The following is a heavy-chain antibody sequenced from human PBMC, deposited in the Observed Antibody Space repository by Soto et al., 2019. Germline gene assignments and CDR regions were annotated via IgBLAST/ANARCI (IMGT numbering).Heavy chain of an antibody. D-gene: IGHD6-13*01. CDR3: AGLISIAAAGTDY. CDR2: IYYSGSP. J-gene: IGHJ4*02. Sequence: QLQLQESGPGLVKPSETLSLTCTVSGGSISSSSYYWGWIRQPPGKGLEWIGSIYYSGSPYYNPSLESRVTISGDTSKNQFSPELSSVTAADTAVYYCAGLISIAAAGTDYWGQGTLVTVSS. V-gene: IGHV4-39*01. CDR1: GGSISSSSYY.